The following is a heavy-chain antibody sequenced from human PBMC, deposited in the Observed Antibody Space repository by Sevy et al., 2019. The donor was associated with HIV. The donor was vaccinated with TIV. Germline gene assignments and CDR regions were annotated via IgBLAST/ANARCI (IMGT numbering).Heavy chain of an antibody. Sequence: GGSLRLSCAASGFTFSSYAMSWVRQAPGKGLEWVSAISGSGGSTYYADSVKGRFTISRDNSKNTLYLQMNSLRAEDRAVYYCAKDSPDSGSYYSRSYYYYYYGMDVWGQGTTVTVSS. CDR1: GFTFSSYA. CDR2: ISGSGGST. J-gene: IGHJ6*02. V-gene: IGHV3-23*01. D-gene: IGHD3-10*01. CDR3: AKDSPDSGSYYSRSYYYYYYGMDV.